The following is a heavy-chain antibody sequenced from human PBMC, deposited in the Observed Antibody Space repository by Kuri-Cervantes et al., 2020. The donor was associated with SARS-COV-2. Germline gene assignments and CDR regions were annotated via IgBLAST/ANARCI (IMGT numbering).Heavy chain of an antibody. D-gene: IGHD6-13*01. CDR3: ARGQQLIDY. J-gene: IGHJ4*02. Sequence: GESLKISCAASGLTFSDYYMSWIRQAPGKGLEWVSYISSSSSYTNYADSVKSRFTISRDNAKNSLYLQMNSLRAEDTAVYYCARGQQLIDYWGQGTLVTVSS. V-gene: IGHV3-11*03. CDR2: ISSSSSYT. CDR1: GLTFSDYY.